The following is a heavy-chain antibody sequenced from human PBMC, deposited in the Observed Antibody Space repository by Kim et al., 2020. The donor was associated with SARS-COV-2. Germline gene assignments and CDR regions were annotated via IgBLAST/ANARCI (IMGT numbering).Heavy chain of an antibody. J-gene: IGHJ4*02. CDR3: ASNRYYYGSGSYYLDY. CDR2: IWYDGSNK. CDR1: GFTFSSYG. V-gene: IGHV3-33*01. Sequence: GGSLRLSCAASGFTFSSYGMHWVRQAPGKGLEWVAVIWYDGSNKYYADSVKGRFTITRDNSKNTLYLQMNSLRAEDTAVYYCASNRYYYGSGSYYLDYWGQGTLVTVSS. D-gene: IGHD3-10*01.